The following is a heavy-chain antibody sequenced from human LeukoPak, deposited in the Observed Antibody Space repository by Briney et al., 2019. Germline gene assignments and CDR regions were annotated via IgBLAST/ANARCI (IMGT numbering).Heavy chain of an antibody. J-gene: IGHJ4*02. V-gene: IGHV4-30-2*01. Sequence: SETPSLTCAVSGGSISSGGYSWSWIRQPPGKGLEWIGYIYHSGSTYYNPSLKSRVTISVDRSKNQLSLKLSSVTAADTAVYYCARGVVRGVMEFYFDYWGQGTLVTVSS. CDR1: GGSISSGGYS. CDR3: ARGVVRGVMEFYFDY. D-gene: IGHD3-10*01. CDR2: IYHSGST.